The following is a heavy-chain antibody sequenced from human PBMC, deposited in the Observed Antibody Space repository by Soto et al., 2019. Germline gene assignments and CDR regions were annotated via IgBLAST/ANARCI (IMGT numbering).Heavy chain of an antibody. V-gene: IGHV1-69*06. CDR1: GGTFSSYS. D-gene: IGHD3-9*01. J-gene: IGHJ4*02. CDR2: IIPIFGTA. CDR3: AIPSLGYDIVTVYYNPFDY. Sequence: SVKVSCKASGGTFSSYSISWVRQAPGQGLEWMGGIIPIFGTANYAQKFQGRVTITADKSTSTAYMELSSLRSEDTAVYYCAIPSLGYDIVTVYYNPFDYWGQGTLVTVSS.